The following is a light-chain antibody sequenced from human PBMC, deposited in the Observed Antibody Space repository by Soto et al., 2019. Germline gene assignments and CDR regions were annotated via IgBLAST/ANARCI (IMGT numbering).Light chain of an antibody. V-gene: IGKV1-5*03. CDR2: EAS. CDR1: QSISTW. CDR3: QQYNSPPMYT. Sequence: DIQMTQSTSTLSASVGDRVTITCRASQSISTWLAWYQQQPGKAPKLLIYEASSLINGVPSRFSGSGSGTEFTLTISSLQPDDFATYYCQQYNSPPMYTFGQGTKLEIK. J-gene: IGKJ2*01.